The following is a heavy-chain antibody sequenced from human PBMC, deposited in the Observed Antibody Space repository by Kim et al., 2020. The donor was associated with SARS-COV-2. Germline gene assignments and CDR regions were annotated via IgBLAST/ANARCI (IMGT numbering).Heavy chain of an antibody. D-gene: IGHD3-9*01. J-gene: IGHJ4*02. CDR1: GGSINNYY. CDR3: ARFNPNTWFLDY. CDR2: IYYSGTT. V-gene: IGHV4-59*01. Sequence: SETLSLTCTVSGGSINNYYWSWIRQPPGKGLEWIGYIYYSGTTNYNPSLKSRVTISADTSKNQFVLKLTSVTTADTAVYYCARFNPNTWFLDYWGQGTLVTVSS.